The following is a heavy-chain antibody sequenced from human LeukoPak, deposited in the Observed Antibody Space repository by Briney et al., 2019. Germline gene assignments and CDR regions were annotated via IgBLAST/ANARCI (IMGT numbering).Heavy chain of an antibody. CDR3: ARVVAAGTGYNWFDP. V-gene: IGHV4-30-4*01. Sequence: SETLSLTCTVSGGSISSGDYYWSWIRQPPGKGLEWIVNIYYSGSTYYNPSLKSRVTISVDTSKNQFSLKLSSVTAADTAVYYCARVVAAGTGYNWFDPWGQGTLVTVSS. CDR2: IYYSGST. D-gene: IGHD6-13*01. J-gene: IGHJ5*02. CDR1: GGSISSGDYY.